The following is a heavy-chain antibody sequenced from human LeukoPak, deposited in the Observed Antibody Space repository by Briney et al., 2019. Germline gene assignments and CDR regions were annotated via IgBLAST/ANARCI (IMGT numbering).Heavy chain of an antibody. J-gene: IGHJ4*02. Sequence: ASVKVSCKAFGYTFTSYGISWVRQAPGQGLEWMGWISAYNGNTNYAQKLQGRVTMTTDTSTSTAYMELRSLRSDDTAVYYCARGIPFYDFWSGYYMWGQGTLVTVSS. CDR2: ISAYNGNT. CDR3: ARGIPFYDFWSGYYM. V-gene: IGHV1-18*01. CDR1: GYTFTSYG. D-gene: IGHD3-3*01.